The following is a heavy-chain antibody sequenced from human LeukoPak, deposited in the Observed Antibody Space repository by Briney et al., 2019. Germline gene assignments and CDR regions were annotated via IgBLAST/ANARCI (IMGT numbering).Heavy chain of an antibody. CDR3: AKDAPRRAVAGTRFDY. V-gene: IGHV3-21*04. Sequence: GGSLRLSCAASGFTFSSYAMHWVRQAPGKGLEWVSSISSSSYIYYADSVKGRFTISRDNAKNSLYLQMNSLRAEDTAVYYCAKDAPRRAVAGTRFDYWGQGTLVTVSS. J-gene: IGHJ4*02. CDR2: ISSSSYI. CDR1: GFTFSSYA. D-gene: IGHD6-19*01.